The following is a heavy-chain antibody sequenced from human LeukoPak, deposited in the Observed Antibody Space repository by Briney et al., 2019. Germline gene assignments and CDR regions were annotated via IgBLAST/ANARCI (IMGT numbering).Heavy chain of an antibody. CDR1: GFIFSTYS. Sequence: GGSLRLSCTASGFIFSTYSMNWVRQAPGKGLEWVSYINREIGTIYYADSVKGRFTISRNNAKNSLYLQMDSLRAEDTAVYYCARGGYCSGGRCYGGDYWGQGTLVTVSS. D-gene: IGHD2-15*01. J-gene: IGHJ4*02. V-gene: IGHV3-48*01. CDR2: INREIGTI. CDR3: ARGGYCSGGRCYGGDY.